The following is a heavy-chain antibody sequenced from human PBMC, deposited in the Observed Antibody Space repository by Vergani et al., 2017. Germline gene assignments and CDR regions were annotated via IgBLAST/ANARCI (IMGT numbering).Heavy chain of an antibody. CDR1: GYTFTSYA. Sequence: QVQLVQSGAEVKKPGASVKVSCKASGYTFTSYAMHWVRQAPGQRLEWMGWINAGNGNTKYSQKFQGRVTITADESTSTAYMELSSLRSEDTAVYYCATLGGIVVVPAATDHYYYMDVWGKGTTVTVSS. V-gene: IGHV1-3*01. D-gene: IGHD2-2*01. CDR2: INAGNGNT. J-gene: IGHJ6*03. CDR3: ATLGGIVVVPAATDHYYYMDV.